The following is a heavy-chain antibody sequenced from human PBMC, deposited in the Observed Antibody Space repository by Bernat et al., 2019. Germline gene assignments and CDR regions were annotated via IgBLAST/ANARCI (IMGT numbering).Heavy chain of an antibody. CDR1: GFTFSSYA. J-gene: IGHJ3*02. Sequence: EVQLVESGGGLVQPGGSLRLSCAASGFTFSSYAMSWVRQAPGKGLEWVSGISGSGGYTYYSDSVKGRFTISRDNSKNTLYLQLNSLRAEDTAVYYCAKNRGGPNSAFAIWGRGSMVTVSS. CDR2: ISGSGGYT. V-gene: IGHV3-23*04. CDR3: AKNRGGPNSAFAI.